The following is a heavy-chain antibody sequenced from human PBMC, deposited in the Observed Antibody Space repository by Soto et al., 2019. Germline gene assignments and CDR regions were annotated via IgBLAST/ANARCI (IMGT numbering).Heavy chain of an antibody. D-gene: IGHD3-10*01. CDR1: GFSLSTSGVG. J-gene: IGHJ4*02. V-gene: IGHV2-5*02. CDR3: ARSGYYGSGSLDY. CDR2: IYWDDDK. Sequence: QITLKEAGPTLVKPTQTLTLTCTFSGFSLSTSGVGVGWIRQPPGKALEWLGIIYWDDDKRYSTSLKSRLTIRKDTSKNQVVLTVTNMDPVDTATYYCARSGYYGSGSLDYWGQGTLVTVSS.